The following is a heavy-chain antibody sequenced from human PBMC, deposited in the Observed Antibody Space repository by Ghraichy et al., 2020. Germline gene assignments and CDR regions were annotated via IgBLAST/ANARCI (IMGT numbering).Heavy chain of an antibody. J-gene: IGHJ6*02. Sequence: LNISCTASGFTFSRNVMSWVRQAPGKGLEWVSAISGSGYSTYYADSVKGRFTISRDNSKNTLYLQMNSLRAEDTAVYYCAKDPNIISLSFGMDVWGQGTTVVVSS. V-gene: IGHV3-23*01. CDR2: ISGSGYST. D-gene: IGHD3-10*01. CDR3: AKDPNIISLSFGMDV. CDR1: GFTFSRNV.